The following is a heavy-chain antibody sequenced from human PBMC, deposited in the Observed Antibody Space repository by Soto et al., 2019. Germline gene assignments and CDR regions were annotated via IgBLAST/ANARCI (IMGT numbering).Heavy chain of an antibody. J-gene: IGHJ6*02. D-gene: IGHD3-10*01. CDR1: GGTFSSYA. CDR2: IIPIFGTA. CDR3: ARGLLWFGELDYYYYYGMDV. Sequence: SVKVSCKASGGTFSSYAISWVRQAPGQGLEWMGGIIPIFGTANYAQKFQGRVTITADKSTSTAYMELGSLRSEDTAVYYCARGLLWFGELDYYYYYGMDVWGQGTTVTVSS. V-gene: IGHV1-69*06.